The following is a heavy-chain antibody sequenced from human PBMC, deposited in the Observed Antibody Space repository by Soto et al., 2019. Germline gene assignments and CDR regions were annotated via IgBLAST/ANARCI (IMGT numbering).Heavy chain of an antibody. J-gene: IGHJ1*01. CDR2: ISGSGGST. D-gene: IGHD2-15*01. Sequence: GGSLRLSCAASGFTFSSYAMSWVRQAPGKGLEWVSAISGSGGSTYYADSVKGRFTISRDNSKNTLYLQMNSLRAEDTAVYYCAKSFAGYCSGGSCYSAEYFQHWGQGTLVTVSS. CDR1: GFTFSSYA. CDR3: AKSFAGYCSGGSCYSAEYFQH. V-gene: IGHV3-23*01.